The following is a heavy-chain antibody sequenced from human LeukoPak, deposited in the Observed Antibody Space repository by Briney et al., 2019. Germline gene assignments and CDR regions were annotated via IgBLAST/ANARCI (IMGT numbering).Heavy chain of an antibody. J-gene: IGHJ4*02. CDR2: ISSSSSYI. CDR3: ARESYTYYYDSSGLDY. D-gene: IGHD3-22*01. V-gene: IGHV3-21*01. Sequence: PGGSLRLSCAASGFTFSSYSMNWVRQAPGKGLEWVSSISSSSSYIYYADPVKGRFTISRDNAKNSLYLQMNSLRAEDTAVYYCARESYTYYYDSSGLDYWGQGTLVTVSS. CDR1: GFTFSSYS.